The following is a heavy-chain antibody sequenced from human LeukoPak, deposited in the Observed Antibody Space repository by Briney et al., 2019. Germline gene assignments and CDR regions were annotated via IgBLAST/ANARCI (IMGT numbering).Heavy chain of an antibody. CDR1: GFTFSSYA. D-gene: IGHD6-6*01. J-gene: IGHJ4*02. CDR3: ARDWPAARRPFDF. CDR2: ISGSGGST. V-gene: IGHV3-23*01. Sequence: GGSLRLSCAASGFTFSSYAMSWVRQAPGKGLEWVSAISGSGGSTYYADSVKGRFTISRDNSKNTLYLQMNCLRADDTAVYYCARDWPAARRPFDFWGQGTLVTVSS.